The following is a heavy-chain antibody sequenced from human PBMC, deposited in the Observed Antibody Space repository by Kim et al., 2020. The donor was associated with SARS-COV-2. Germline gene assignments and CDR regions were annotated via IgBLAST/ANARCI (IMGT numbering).Heavy chain of an antibody. CDR3: AKDSDYYDSSFFDY. V-gene: IGHV3-23*01. Sequence: ADSVKGRFTIPRDNSKNTLYLQMNSLRAEDTAVYYCAKDSDYYDSSFFDYWGQGTLVTVSS. J-gene: IGHJ4*02. D-gene: IGHD3-22*01.